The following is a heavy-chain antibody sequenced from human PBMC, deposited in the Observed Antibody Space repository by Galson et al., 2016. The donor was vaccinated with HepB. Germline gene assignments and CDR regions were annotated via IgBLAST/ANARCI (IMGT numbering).Heavy chain of an antibody. J-gene: IGHJ4*02. Sequence: SLRLSCAASGFPLRSYAMSWVRQAPGKGLEGVSVMYSGGVTNYGDSVKGRATISRDNSKNILYLQLNSLRVEDTGVYYCATHPEHPHGSSGGQGTLVTVSS. CDR3: ATHPEHPHGSS. V-gene: IGHV3-66*01. CDR2: MYSGGVT. D-gene: IGHD1/OR15-1a*01. CDR1: GFPLRSYA.